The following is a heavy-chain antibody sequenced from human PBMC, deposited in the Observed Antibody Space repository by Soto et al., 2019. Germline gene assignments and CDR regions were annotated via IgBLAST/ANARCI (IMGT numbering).Heavy chain of an antibody. Sequence: PGGSLRLSCAASRFTFSSYAMSWVRQAPGKGLEWVSAISGSGDTTYYADPVKGRFTISRDNSKNTLYLQMSGLRTEDTAVYYCAKGGYEQWLVRFPYFQHWGQGTLVTVSS. CDR1: RFTFSSYA. J-gene: IGHJ1*01. D-gene: IGHD6-19*01. CDR2: ISGSGDTT. CDR3: AKGGYEQWLVRFPYFQH. V-gene: IGHV3-23*01.